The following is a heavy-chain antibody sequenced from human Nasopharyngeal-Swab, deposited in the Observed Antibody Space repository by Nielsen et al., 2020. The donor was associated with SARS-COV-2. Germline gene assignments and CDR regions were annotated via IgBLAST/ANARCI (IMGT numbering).Heavy chain of an antibody. D-gene: IGHD2-2*01. CDR3: AKQRYCSSTSCYGGGFDY. J-gene: IGHJ4*02. V-gene: IGHV3-53*01. CDR2: IYSGGST. Sequence: VRQAPGKGLEWVSVIYSGGSTYYADSVKGRFTISRDNSKNTLYLQMNSLRAEDTAVYYCAKQRYCSSTSCYGGGFDYWGQGTLVTVSS.